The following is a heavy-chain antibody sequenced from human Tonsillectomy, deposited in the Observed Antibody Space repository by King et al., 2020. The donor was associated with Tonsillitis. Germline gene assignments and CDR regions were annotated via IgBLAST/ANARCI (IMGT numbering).Heavy chain of an antibody. CDR1: GYTFTYYA. V-gene: IGHV3-23*04. J-gene: IGHJ4*02. CDR2: ISGSGINT. Sequence: VQLVESGGGLVQPGGSLRLSCAASGYTFTYYALSWVRQAPGKGLEWVSGISGSGINTYYADSVTGRFTISRDNSQNSLYLQMNSLRAEDTAVYYCAKVEYSSTSDDNWGQGTLVTVSS. CDR3: AKVEYSSTSDDN. D-gene: IGHD5-18*01.